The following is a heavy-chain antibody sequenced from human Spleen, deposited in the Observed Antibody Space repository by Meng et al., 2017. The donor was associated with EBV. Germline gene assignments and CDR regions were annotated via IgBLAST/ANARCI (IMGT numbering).Heavy chain of an antibody. D-gene: IGHD6-13*01. CDR2: SKQGEST. J-gene: IGHJ4*02. Sequence: RQHRASAGHLRPTGTTPSPYPVEARATRCPQWGLIRQPPGKGLQEILESKQGESTNYNPSLNRQVTITVDTPKNQSHLKLSSVTSVDTAVQYCAISSRRLNSVWYGYWGPGTLVTVSS. CDR1: ARATRCPQ. CDR3: AISSRRLNSVWYGY. V-gene: IGHV4-34*01.